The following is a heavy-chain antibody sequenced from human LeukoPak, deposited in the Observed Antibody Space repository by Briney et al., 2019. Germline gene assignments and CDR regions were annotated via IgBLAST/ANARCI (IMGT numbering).Heavy chain of an antibody. Sequence: SVKVSFKASVGTFSSYAISWVRQAPGQGLEWMGRIIPILGIANYAQKFQGRVTISADKSISTAYMALRSLSYEDPAVDYCARDSYDYVWGSYRYPPTHPFDYWGQGTLVTVSS. CDR1: VGTFSSYA. CDR2: IIPILGIA. CDR3: ARDSYDYVWGSYRYPPTHPFDY. V-gene: IGHV1-69*04. J-gene: IGHJ4*02. D-gene: IGHD3-16*02.